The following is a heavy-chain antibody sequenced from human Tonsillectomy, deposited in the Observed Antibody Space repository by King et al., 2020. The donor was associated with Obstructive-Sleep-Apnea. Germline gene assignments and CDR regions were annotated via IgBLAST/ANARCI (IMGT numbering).Heavy chain of an antibody. CDR1: RFSFSTYW. Sequence: VQLVESGGGLVQPGGSLRLSCAASRFSFSTYWMSWVRQAPGKGLEWVANIKEDGSQKYYVDSVRGRFTISRDNVKNALYLQINSLRVDDTAMYYCARDLDAGNTNWFDPWGQGTLVTVSS. V-gene: IGHV3-7*01. CDR3: ARDLDAGNTNWFDP. D-gene: IGHD4-23*01. J-gene: IGHJ5*02. CDR2: IKEDGSQK.